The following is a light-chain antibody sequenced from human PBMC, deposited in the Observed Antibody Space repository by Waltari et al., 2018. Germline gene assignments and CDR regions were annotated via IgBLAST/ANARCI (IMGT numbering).Light chain of an antibody. CDR3: NSRDSSGNHLAV. CDR2: GKN. V-gene: IGLV3-19*01. Sequence: SSELTQDPAVSVALGQTVRITCPRDSPRSYYASWYQQKPGQAPVLVIYGKNNRPSGIPDRFSGSSSGNTASLTITGAQAEDEADYYCNSRDSSGNHLAVFGGGTKLTVL. CDR1: SPRSYY. J-gene: IGLJ2*01.